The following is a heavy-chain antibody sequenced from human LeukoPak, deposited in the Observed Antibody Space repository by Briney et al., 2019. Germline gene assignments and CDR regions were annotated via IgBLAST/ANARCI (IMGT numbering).Heavy chain of an antibody. V-gene: IGHV3-74*01. CDR3: ARGTPTTRDFDY. CDR1: GFTFSSYW. J-gene: IGHJ4*02. CDR2: INTDGSST. D-gene: IGHD4-11*01. Sequence: PGGSLGLSCAASGFTFSSYWMHWVRQAPGKGLVWVSRINTDGSSTSYADSVKGRFTISRDNAKNSLLLQMNSLRAEDTAVYYCARGTPTTRDFDYWGQGTLVTVSS.